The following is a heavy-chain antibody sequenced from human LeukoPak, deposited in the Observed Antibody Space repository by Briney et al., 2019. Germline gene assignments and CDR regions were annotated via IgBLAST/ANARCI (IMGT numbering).Heavy chain of an antibody. D-gene: IGHD2-21*02. CDR1: GFTFDRFT. V-gene: IGHV3-43*01. CDR2: INRRGHT. CDR3: AKEVDCPSDCLFFHS. J-gene: IGHJ4*02. Sequence: GGSLRLSCAASGFTFDRFTIHWVRQTPGKGLEWVSLINRRGHTLYADSVKGRFTISRDNSRNSVFLQMNSLRPEDTALYHCAKEVDCPSDCLFFHSWGQGTLVTVSS.